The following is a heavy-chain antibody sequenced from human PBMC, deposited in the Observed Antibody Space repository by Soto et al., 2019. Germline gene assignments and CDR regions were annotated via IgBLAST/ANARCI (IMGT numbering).Heavy chain of an antibody. Sequence: GGSLRLSCAASGFTFSSYAMSWVRQAPGKGLEWVSAISGSGGSTYYADSVKGRFTISRDNSKNTLYLQMNSLRAEDTAVYYCAKSPKCANWYRIFDFWGLGTLVIVSA. CDR2: ISGSGGST. CDR3: AKSPKCANWYRIFDF. V-gene: IGHV3-23*01. CDR1: GFTFSSYA. J-gene: IGHJ4*02. D-gene: IGHD1-1*01.